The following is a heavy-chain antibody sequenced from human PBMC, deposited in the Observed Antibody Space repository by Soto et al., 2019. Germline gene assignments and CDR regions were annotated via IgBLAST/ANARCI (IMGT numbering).Heavy chain of an antibody. V-gene: IGHV4-39*01. CDR1: GGSISSSSFY. Sequence: SETLSLTCTVSGGSISSSSFYWGWIRQPPGKGLEWIGRIYYSGSTYYNPPLKSRVTISVDTSKNQFSLKLSSVTAADTAVYYCTSKYCSGGSCRYYYGMGVWGQGTTVT. D-gene: IGHD2-15*01. CDR2: IYYSGST. CDR3: TSKYCSGGSCRYYYGMGV. J-gene: IGHJ6*02.